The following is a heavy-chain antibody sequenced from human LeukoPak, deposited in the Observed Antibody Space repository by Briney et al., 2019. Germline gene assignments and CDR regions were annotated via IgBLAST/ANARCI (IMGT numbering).Heavy chain of an antibody. V-gene: IGHV4-61*02. CDR1: GGFISSGSYY. CDR2: IYTSGST. Sequence: SETLSLTCTVSGGFISSGSYYWSWIRQPAGKGLEWIGRIYTSGSTNYNPSLKSRVTISVDTSKNQFSLKLSSVTAADTAVYYCARGARGYYYYGMDVWGQGTTVTVSS. J-gene: IGHJ6*02. D-gene: IGHD3-10*01. CDR3: ARGARGYYYYGMDV.